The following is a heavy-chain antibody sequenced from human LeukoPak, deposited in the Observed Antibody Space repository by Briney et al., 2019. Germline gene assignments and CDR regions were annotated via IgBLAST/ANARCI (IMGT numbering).Heavy chain of an antibody. Sequence: GSLRLSCAASGFTFSSYAMSWIRQPPGKGLEWIGEINHRGSTSYNPSLKSRLTISKDKFKNQFSLKLTSVTVADTAVYFCARVKAVAGTLPHLLDYWGQGTLVTVSS. CDR1: GFTFSSYA. CDR2: INHRGST. CDR3: ARVKAVAGTLPHLLDY. V-gene: IGHV4-34*01. J-gene: IGHJ4*01. D-gene: IGHD6-19*01.